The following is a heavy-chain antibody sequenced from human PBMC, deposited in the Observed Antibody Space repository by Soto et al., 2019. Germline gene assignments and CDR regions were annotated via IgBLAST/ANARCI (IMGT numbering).Heavy chain of an antibody. J-gene: IGHJ6*02. CDR3: ARIRYGSGSYYPYYYYGMDV. D-gene: IGHD3-10*01. Sequence: GSGPTLVNPTQTLTLTCTFSGFSLSTSGMCVSWIRQPPGKALEWLARIDWDDDKYYSTSLKTRLTISKDTSKNQVVLTMTNMDPVDTATYYCARIRYGSGSYYPYYYYGMDVWGQGTTVTVSS. V-gene: IGHV2-70*11. CDR1: GFSLSTSGMC. CDR2: IDWDDDK.